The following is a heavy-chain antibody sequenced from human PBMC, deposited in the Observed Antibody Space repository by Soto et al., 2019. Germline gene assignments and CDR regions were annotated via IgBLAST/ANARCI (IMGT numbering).Heavy chain of an antibody. D-gene: IGHD5-12*01. J-gene: IGHJ4*02. CDR2: INAGNGNT. CDR3: ARDSGYDIIPSY. Sequence: GASVNVSYKASGYTFTSYAVHWVRKAPGQRLEWMGWINAGNGNTKYSQKFQGRVTITRDTSASTAYMELSSLRSEDTAVYYCARDSGYDIIPSYWGQGTLVTVSS. CDR1: GYTFTSYA. V-gene: IGHV1-3*01.